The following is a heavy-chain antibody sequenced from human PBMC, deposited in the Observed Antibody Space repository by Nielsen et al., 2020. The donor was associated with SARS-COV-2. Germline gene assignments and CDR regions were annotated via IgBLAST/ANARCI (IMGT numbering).Heavy chain of an antibody. CDR2: ISSSSRTI. Sequence: GGSLRLSCAASGFSFSDHYMSWVRQAPGKGLEWVSYISSSSRTIFYADSVKGRFTISRDNANNSLYLQMNSLRAEDTAVYYCASPGSDVDYWGQGTLVTVSS. V-gene: IGHV3-11*04. CDR1: GFSFSDHY. D-gene: IGHD6-6*01. CDR3: ASPGSDVDY. J-gene: IGHJ4*02.